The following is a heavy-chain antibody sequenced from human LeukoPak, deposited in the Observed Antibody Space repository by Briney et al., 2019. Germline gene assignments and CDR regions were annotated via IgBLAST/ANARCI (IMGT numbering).Heavy chain of an antibody. V-gene: IGHV3-30*04. CDR2: ISYGGSNK. CDR1: GFTFSSYA. J-gene: IGHJ5*02. CDR3: ARDRYCSSTSCYENWFDP. D-gene: IGHD2-2*01. Sequence: GGSLRLSCAASGFTFSSYAMHWVRQAPGKGLEWVAVISYGGSNKYYADSVKGRFTISRDNSKNTLYLQMNSLRAEDAAVYYRARDRYCSSTSCYENWFDPWGQGTLVTVSS.